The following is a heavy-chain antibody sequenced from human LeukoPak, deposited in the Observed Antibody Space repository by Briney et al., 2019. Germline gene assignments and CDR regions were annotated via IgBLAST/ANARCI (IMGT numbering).Heavy chain of an antibody. CDR1: GFTFSDYY. V-gene: IGHV3-11*01. D-gene: IGHD3-9*01. Sequence: GGSLRLSCAASGFTFSDYYMSWIRQAPGKGLEWVSYISSSGSTIYYADSVKGRFTISRDNAKNSLYLQMNSLRAEDTAVYYCARGIRYFDWLSNDAFDIWGQGTMVTVSS. CDR3: ARGIRYFDWLSNDAFDI. J-gene: IGHJ3*02. CDR2: ISSSGSTI.